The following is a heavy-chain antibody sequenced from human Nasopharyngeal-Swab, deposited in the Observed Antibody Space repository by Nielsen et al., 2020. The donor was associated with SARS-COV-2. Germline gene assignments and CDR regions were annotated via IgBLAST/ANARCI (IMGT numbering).Heavy chain of an antibody. CDR1: GFTFSHHG. CDR2: IRYDESNT. V-gene: IGHV3-30*02. CDR3: ARDWGCTGGSCYSLD. Sequence: GGSLRLSCAASGFTFSHHGMHWVRQAPGKGLEWVAYIRYDESNTYYGDSVKGRFTISRDNSKNTLYLQMKSLRADDTAIYYCARDWGCTGGSCYSLDWGQGTMVTVSS. D-gene: IGHD2-15*01. J-gene: IGHJ3*01.